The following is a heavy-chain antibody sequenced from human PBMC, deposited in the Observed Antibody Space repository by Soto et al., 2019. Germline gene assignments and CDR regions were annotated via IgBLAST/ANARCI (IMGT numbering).Heavy chain of an antibody. CDR2: LIPNSGGT. CDR1: GYTFTGYY. CDR3: ARADTPMGDLDY. V-gene: IGHV1-2*02. J-gene: IGHJ4*02. Sequence: QVQLVQSGAEVKKPGASVKVSCRASGYTFTGYYIHWVRQAPGQGLEWMGYLIPNSGGTHYAQSFQGRITMTRDTTISTAYMELSSLTSDDTAVFYCARADTPMGDLDYWGQGTVVTV. D-gene: IGHD5-18*01.